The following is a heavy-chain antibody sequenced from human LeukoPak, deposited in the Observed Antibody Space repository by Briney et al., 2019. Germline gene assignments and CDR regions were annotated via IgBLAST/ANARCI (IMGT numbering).Heavy chain of an antibody. V-gene: IGHV3-21*01. D-gene: IGHD3-10*02. CDR2: ITTTSNYI. CDR3: ARSLFGGDFGTDY. J-gene: IGHJ4*02. Sequence: GGSLRLSCAASGFTFSTYPMNWVRQAPGKGLEWVSSITTTSNYIFYADSVKGRFTIPRDNAKNSLYLQMESLRAEDTAVYYCARSLFGGDFGTDYWGQGTLVTVSS. CDR1: GFTFSTYP.